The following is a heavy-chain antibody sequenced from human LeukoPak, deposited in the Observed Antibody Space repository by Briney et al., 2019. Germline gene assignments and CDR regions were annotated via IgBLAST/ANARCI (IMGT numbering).Heavy chain of an antibody. J-gene: IGHJ6*02. D-gene: IGHD2-2*01. CDR2: ISSSSSYI. CDR3: ARDSRYCSSTSCYWNYYYGMDV. Sequence: GRSLRLSCAASGFTFSSYAISWVRQAPGKGLEWVSSISSSSSYIYYADSVKGRFTISRDNAKNSLYLQMNSLRAEDTAVYYCARDSRYCSSTSCYWNYYYGMDVWGQGTTVTVSS. V-gene: IGHV3-21*01. CDR1: GFTFSSYA.